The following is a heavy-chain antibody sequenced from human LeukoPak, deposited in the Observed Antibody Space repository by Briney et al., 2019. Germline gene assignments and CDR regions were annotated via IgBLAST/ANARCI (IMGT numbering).Heavy chain of an antibody. D-gene: IGHD5-18*01. V-gene: IGHV3-7*01. J-gene: IGHJ4*02. CDR2: INPDGNKK. CDR1: GLTFSSSW. CDR3: ARDLAYSRLDY. Sequence: GGSLRLSCAVSGLTFSSSWMDWVRQAPGKGLEWVASINPDGNKKYSADSVKGRFTISRDNAENSLYLQMNSLRVEDTAFYYCARDLAYSRLDYWGQGMLVIVSS.